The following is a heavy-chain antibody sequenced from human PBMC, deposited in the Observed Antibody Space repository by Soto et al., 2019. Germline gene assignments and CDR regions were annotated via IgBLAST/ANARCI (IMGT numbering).Heavy chain of an antibody. Sequence: GASVKVSCKASGYIFTSYDINWVRQATGQGLEWMGWMNPNSGNTGYAQKFQGRVTMTRNTSISTAYMELSSLRSEDTAVYYCARVPMVRGVIMTYYFDYWGQGTLVTVSS. CDR3: ARVPMVRGVIMTYYFDY. J-gene: IGHJ4*02. CDR2: MNPNSGNT. CDR1: GYIFTSYD. V-gene: IGHV1-8*01. D-gene: IGHD3-10*01.